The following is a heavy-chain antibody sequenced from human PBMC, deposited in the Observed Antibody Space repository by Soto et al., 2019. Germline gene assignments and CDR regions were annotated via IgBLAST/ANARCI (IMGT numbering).Heavy chain of an antibody. CDR3: ARRISYYYENVYYYGMDV. V-gene: IGHV5-51*01. D-gene: IGHD3-22*01. J-gene: IGHJ6*02. Sequence: PGESLKISCKGSGYSFTSYWIGWVRQMPGKGLEWMGIIYPGDSDTRYSPSFQGQVTISADKSISTAYLQWSSLKASDTAMYYCARRISYYYENVYYYGMDVWGQGTTVTVSS. CDR2: IYPGDSDT. CDR1: GYSFTSYW.